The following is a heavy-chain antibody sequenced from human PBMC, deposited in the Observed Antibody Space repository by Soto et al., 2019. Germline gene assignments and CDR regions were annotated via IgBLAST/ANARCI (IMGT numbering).Heavy chain of an antibody. D-gene: IGHD2-2*01. J-gene: IGHJ6*02. V-gene: IGHV1-69*12. CDR3: ARDGCISTSCYVVYYGMDV. Sequence: QVQLVQSGAEVKKPGSSVKVSCKASGGTFSSYAISWVRQAPGQGLEWMGGIIPIFGTANYAQKFQGRVTITADESPSTAYMELSSLRSEDTAVYYCARDGCISTSCYVVYYGMDVWGQGTTVTVSS. CDR1: GGTFSSYA. CDR2: IIPIFGTA.